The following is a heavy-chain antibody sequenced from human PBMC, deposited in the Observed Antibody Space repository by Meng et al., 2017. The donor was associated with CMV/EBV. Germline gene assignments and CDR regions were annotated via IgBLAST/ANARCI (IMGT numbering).Heavy chain of an antibody. Sequence: QIQLVQSGPEVKKPGASVTVSCKASGYTFNTFGLSWVRQAPGQGLEWMGWISGYNGVTNYAPKMQGKVTMTTDPSTSTAYLELRSLRSDDTAVYFCARDASFYYDSTGYHSAYWGQGTLVTVSS. CDR1: GYTFNTFG. V-gene: IGHV1-18*01. CDR2: ISGYNGVT. CDR3: ARDASFYYDSTGYHSAY. D-gene: IGHD3-22*01. J-gene: IGHJ4*02.